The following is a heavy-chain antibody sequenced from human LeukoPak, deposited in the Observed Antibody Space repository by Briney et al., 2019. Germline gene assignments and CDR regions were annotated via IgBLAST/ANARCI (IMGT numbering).Heavy chain of an antibody. J-gene: IGHJ4*02. CDR1: GGSISDSIYY. CDR3: ARCPNYYDSSGWHYSGSDY. D-gene: IGHD3-22*01. V-gene: IGHV4-39*01. CDR2: IYYSGST. Sequence: SETLSLTCTVSGGSISDSIYYWGWIRQPPGKGLEWIESIYYSGSTYYNPSLNSRVTISVDTSKNQFSLKLSSVTAADTAAYFCARCPNYYDSSGWHYSGSDYWGQGTLVTVSS.